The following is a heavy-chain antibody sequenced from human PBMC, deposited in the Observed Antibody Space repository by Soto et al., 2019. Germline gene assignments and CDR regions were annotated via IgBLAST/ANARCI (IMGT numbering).Heavy chain of an antibody. J-gene: IGHJ4*02. CDR3: AREARQQYYYDSSGYYYAFDF. Sequence: GCRWISHGVGWMRQMTGKGLALLGIIYPGVSDTRYSPSFQGPVTITADESTSTPYMELSSLRSEDTAVYYCAREARQQYYYDSSGYYYAFDFWGQGTLVTGTS. V-gene: IGHV5-51*01. D-gene: IGHD3-22*01. CDR2: IYPGVSDT. CDR1: GCRWISHG.